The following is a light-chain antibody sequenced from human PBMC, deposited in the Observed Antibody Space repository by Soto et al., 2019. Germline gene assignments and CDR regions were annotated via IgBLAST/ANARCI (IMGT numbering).Light chain of an antibody. CDR1: QGIGVY. CDR2: AAS. V-gene: IGKV1-27*01. CDR3: QKYNSAPLT. Sequence: DIQITQSPSSLSASLGDRVTITCRASQGIGVYLAWFQQKPGNAPKLLIYAASTLQSGVPSRFSGSGSGTDFTLTVSSLQPEDVATYYCQKYNSAPLTFGGGTRVEIK. J-gene: IGKJ4*01.